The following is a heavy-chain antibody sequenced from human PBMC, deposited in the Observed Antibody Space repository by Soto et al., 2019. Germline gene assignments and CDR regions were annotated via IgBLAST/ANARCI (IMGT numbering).Heavy chain of an antibody. CDR2: MNPNSGNT. D-gene: IGHD3-10*01. V-gene: IGHV1-8*01. J-gene: IGHJ6*02. Sequence: QLQLVQSGAEVKKPGASVKVSCKASGYTFISFDINWVRQATGQGLEWMGWMNPNSGNTVYAQTLQGRVTMTSDTSTGTAYMELSSLRSEDTAVYYCTRGMFRDSTDRRQWEYYYYGLDVWGQGTTVTVS. CDR3: TRGMFRDSTDRRQWEYYYYGLDV. CDR1: GYTFISFD.